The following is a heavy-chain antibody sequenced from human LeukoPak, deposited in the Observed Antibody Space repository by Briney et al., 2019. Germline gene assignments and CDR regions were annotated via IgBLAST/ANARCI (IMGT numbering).Heavy chain of an antibody. V-gene: IGHV3-74*03. CDR2: ITSDGSST. CDR3: ARDRARPSGYFGY. D-gene: IGHD3-22*01. CDR1: GFTFSSTW. J-gene: IGHJ4*02. Sequence: PGGSLRLSCAASGFTFSSTWMHWVRQPPGKGLVWVARITSDGSSTTYAESVKGRFTISRDNAKNTLYLQMNSLRAEDTAVYYCARDRARPSGYFGYWGQGTLVTVSS.